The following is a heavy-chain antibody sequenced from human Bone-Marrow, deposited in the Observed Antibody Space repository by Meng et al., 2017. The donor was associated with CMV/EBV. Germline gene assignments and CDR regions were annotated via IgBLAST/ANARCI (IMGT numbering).Heavy chain of an antibody. Sequence: GSLRLSCTVSIDSHRSDYWSWVRLPPGKGLEWIAYIYRSGPTNYNPSLKSRVSISLDKSNNRLSLELESVTAADTAIYYCARATTLVRGYVVPYYYVMDAWGQGTTVTVSS. D-gene: IGHD3-10*01. CDR2: IYRSGPT. CDR3: ARATTLVRGYVVPYYYVMDA. CDR1: IDSHRSDY. V-gene: IGHV4-59*01. J-gene: IGHJ6*02.